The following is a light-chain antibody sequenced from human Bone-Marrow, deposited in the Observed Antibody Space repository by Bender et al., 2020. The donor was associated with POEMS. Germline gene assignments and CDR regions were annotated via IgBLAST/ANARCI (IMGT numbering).Light chain of an antibody. CDR1: SSNIGSYS. V-gene: IGLV1-44*01. CDR3: AVWDDSLNGWV. CDR2: ANG. J-gene: IGLJ3*02. Sequence: QSVLTQPPSASGTPGQRVTFSCSGSSSNIGSYSVAWYQQFSGSAPKLLISANGQRTSGVPDRFSGSKSGASASLAISGLQSEDEADYYCAVWDDSLNGWVFGGGTKLTVL.